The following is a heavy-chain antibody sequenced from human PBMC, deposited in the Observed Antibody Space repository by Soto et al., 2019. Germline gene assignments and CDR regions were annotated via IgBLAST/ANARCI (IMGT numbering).Heavy chain of an antibody. V-gene: IGHV3-49*04. CDR1: GFTFGDYA. CDR2: IRRNAYGGTT. D-gene: IGHD3-16*01. CDR3: TRASSLDFDF. J-gene: IGHJ4*02. Sequence: GGSPRLSCTTSGFTFGDYALSWVRQAPGKGLEWVGFIRRNAYGGTTDYAASVKGRFTIPRDDSKSIAYLQMNSLRTEDTALYYCTRASSLDFDFWGQGTLVTVSS.